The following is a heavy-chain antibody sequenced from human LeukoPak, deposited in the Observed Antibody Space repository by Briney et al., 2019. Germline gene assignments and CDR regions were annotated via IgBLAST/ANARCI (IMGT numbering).Heavy chain of an antibody. CDR3: ARDPPYYDSSGYYYDY. CDR1: GFTFSTYS. V-gene: IGHV3-21*01. J-gene: IGHJ4*02. CDR2: ISGSSIYI. Sequence: GGSLRLSCAASGFTFSTYSMNWVRQAPGKGLEWVSSISGSSIYIYYADSVKGRFTISRDNAKNSLYLQMNSLRAEDTAVYYCARDPPYYDSSGYYYDYWGQGTPVTVSS. D-gene: IGHD3-22*01.